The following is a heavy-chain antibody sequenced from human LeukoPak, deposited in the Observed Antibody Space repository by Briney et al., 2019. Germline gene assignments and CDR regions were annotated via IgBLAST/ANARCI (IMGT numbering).Heavy chain of an antibody. Sequence: GGSLRLSCAASGFTFSSYAMSWVRQAPGKGLEWVSAISGGGGSTYYADSVKGRFTISRDNSKNTLYLQMNSLRAEDTAVYYCAKADYDFWSGFDYWGQGTLVTVSS. CDR2: ISGGGGST. J-gene: IGHJ4*02. V-gene: IGHV3-23*01. CDR3: AKADYDFWSGFDY. CDR1: GFTFSSYA. D-gene: IGHD3-3*01.